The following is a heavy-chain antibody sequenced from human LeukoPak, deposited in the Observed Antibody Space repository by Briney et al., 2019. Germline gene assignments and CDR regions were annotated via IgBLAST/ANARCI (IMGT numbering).Heavy chain of an antibody. CDR1: GYTFTSYG. Sequence: ASVKVSCKASGYTFTSYGISWVRQAPGQGLEWMGWISAYNGNTNYAQKLQGRVTMTTDTSTSTAYMELRSLRSDDTAVYYCARDSHSEGSGPGNWFDPWGQGTLVTVSS. J-gene: IGHJ5*02. D-gene: IGHD6-19*01. V-gene: IGHV1-18*01. CDR2: ISAYNGNT. CDR3: ARDSHSEGSGPGNWFDP.